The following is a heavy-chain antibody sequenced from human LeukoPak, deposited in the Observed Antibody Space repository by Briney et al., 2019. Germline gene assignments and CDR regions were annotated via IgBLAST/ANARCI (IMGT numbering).Heavy chain of an antibody. D-gene: IGHD6-6*01. V-gene: IGHV7-4-1*02. CDR2: INTNTGNP. J-gene: IGHJ6*03. CDR3: ARVGGDIAARSRVVVYYYYYMDV. Sequence: ASVKVSCKASGYTFTSYAMNWVRQAPGQGLEWMGWINTNTGNPTYAQGFTGRFVFSLDTSVSTAYLQISSLKAEDTAVYYCARVGGDIAARSRVVVYYYYYMDVWGKGTTVTVSS. CDR1: GYTFTSYA.